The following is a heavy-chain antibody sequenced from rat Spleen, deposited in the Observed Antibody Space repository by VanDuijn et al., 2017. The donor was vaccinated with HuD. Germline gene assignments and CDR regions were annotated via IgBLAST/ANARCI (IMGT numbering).Heavy chain of an antibody. J-gene: IGHJ3*01. Sequence: EVQLVESDGGLVQPGRSLKLSCAASGFTFSDYYMAWVRQAPTKGLEWVASISPSGGITDYRDSVKGRFAISRDTAKSTLYLQMDSLGSEDTATYYCATAGSRISRFAYWGQGTLVTVSS. CDR3: ATAGSRISRFAY. D-gene: IGHD2-7*01. CDR1: GFTFSDYY. CDR2: ISPSGGIT. V-gene: IGHV5-25*01.